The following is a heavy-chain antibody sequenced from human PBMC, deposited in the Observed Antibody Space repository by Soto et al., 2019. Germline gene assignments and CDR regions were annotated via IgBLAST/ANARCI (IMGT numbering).Heavy chain of an antibody. V-gene: IGHV3-30-3*01. CDR3: ARDKRDLRFLEWSYGFDY. J-gene: IGHJ4*02. Sequence: GGSTKLSCAASGYTFSIYAMPWVRQTPGKGLEWVAVISYDGSNKYYADSVKGRFTISRDNSKNTLYLQLNSLRAEDTAVYYCARDKRDLRFLEWSYGFDYWGQGTLVTVSS. CDR1: GYTFSIYA. D-gene: IGHD3-3*01. CDR2: ISYDGSNK.